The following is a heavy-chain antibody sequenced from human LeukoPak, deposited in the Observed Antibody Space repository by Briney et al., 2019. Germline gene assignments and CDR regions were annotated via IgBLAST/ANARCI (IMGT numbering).Heavy chain of an antibody. CDR1: GLTFSTSG. CDR2: IGPTGSDR. V-gene: IGHV3-21*01. J-gene: IGHJ3*02. D-gene: IGHD3-22*01. CDR3: ARDPHYYDSSGYLVRGAFDI. Sequence: GGSLRLSCTASGLTFSTSGFNWVRQAPGKGLEWVASIGPTGSDRYHADSIKGRFTISRDNSKNTLYLQMNSLRAEDTAVYYCARDPHYYDSSGYLVRGAFDIWGQGTMVTVSS.